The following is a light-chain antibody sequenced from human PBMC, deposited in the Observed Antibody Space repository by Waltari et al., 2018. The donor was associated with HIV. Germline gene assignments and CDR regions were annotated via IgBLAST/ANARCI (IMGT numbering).Light chain of an antibody. V-gene: IGLV3-21*04. J-gene: IGLJ1*01. Sequence: SYVLTQPPSVSVAPGKTARITCGGNNIGSKSVHWYQQKPGQAPVLVIYYDTDRPSGIPERFSGSNSGNTATLTISRVEAGDEADYSCQVWDTSGDHYVFGTGTKVTVL. CDR2: YDT. CDR3: QVWDTSGDHYV. CDR1: NIGSKS.